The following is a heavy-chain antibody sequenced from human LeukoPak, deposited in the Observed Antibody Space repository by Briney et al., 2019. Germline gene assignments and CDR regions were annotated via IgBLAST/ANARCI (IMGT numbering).Heavy chain of an antibody. V-gene: IGHV4-59*08. CDR2: IYYSGST. D-gene: IGHD6-19*01. Sequence: SETLSLTCTVSGGSISSYYWSWIRQPPGKGLEWIGYIYYSGSTNHNPSLKSRVTISVDTSKNQFSLKLSSVTAADTAVYYCARHSIVGQWLVPFDYWGQGTLVTVSS. CDR1: GGSISSYY. CDR3: ARHSIVGQWLVPFDY. J-gene: IGHJ4*02.